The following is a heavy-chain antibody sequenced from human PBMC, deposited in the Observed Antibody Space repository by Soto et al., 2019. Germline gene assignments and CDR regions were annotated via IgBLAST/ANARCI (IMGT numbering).Heavy chain of an antibody. CDR1: GYTFTSYG. J-gene: IGHJ3*02. V-gene: IGHV1-18*04. Sequence: QVQLVQSGAEVKKPGASVKVSCKASGYTFTSYGISWVRQAPGQGLEWMGWISAYNGNTNYAQKLQGRVTMTTVTSTSTAYLELRSLRSDDTAVYYCARERASGYDVPDAFDIWGQGTMVTVSS. CDR3: ARERASGYDVPDAFDI. CDR2: ISAYNGNT. D-gene: IGHD5-12*01.